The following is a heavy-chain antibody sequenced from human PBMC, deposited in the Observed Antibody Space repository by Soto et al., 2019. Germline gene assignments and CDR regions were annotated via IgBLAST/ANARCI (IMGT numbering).Heavy chain of an antibody. J-gene: IGHJ3*01. CDR3: ARVIVDILTGYWTNDAFAF. CDR1: GGSISSGGYY. V-gene: IGHV4-31*03. CDR2: IYYSGST. D-gene: IGHD3-9*01. Sequence: PSEALSLTCTVSGGSISSGGYYLSWLRHHPGKGLEWIGYIYYSGSTYYNPSLKSRVTISVDTSKNQFSLKLSSVTAADTAVYYCARVIVDILTGYWTNDAFAFWGQGTMVTVSS.